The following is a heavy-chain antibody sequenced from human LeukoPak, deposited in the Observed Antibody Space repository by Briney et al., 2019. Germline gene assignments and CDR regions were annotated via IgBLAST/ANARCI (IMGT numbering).Heavy chain of an antibody. D-gene: IGHD3-22*01. CDR1: GGSISSSSYY. Sequence: PSETLSLTCTVSGGSISSSSYYWGWIRQPPGKGLEWIGSIYYSGSTYYNPSLKSRVTISVDTSKNQFSLKLSSVTAADTAVYYCARGRQYYYDSSGYYSDYWGQGTLVTVSS. J-gene: IGHJ4*02. V-gene: IGHV4-39*01. CDR3: ARGRQYYYDSSGYYSDY. CDR2: IYYSGST.